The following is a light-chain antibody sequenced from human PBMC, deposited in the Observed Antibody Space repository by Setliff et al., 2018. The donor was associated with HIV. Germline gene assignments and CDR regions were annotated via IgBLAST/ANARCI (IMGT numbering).Light chain of an antibody. CDR2: DTN. Sequence: QSVLTQPPSVSAAPGQKVTISCSGSSSNLGNYYVYGYQQLPGTAPKLLIYDTNKRPSGTPDRFSGSKSGTSATLDITGLQTGDEADYYCGTWDTTLSVGVFGTGTKV. CDR3: GTWDTTLSVGV. J-gene: IGLJ1*01. CDR1: SSNLGNYY. V-gene: IGLV1-51*01.